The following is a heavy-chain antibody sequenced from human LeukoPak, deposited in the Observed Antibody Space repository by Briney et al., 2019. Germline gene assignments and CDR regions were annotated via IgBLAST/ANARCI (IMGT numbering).Heavy chain of an antibody. CDR3: AKKEESHFDY. CDR2: ISGSGGST. V-gene: IGHV3-23*01. CDR1: GFTFSSYA. Sequence: GGSLRLSCAASGFTFSSYAMSWVRQAPGKGLEWVSAISGSGGSTYYADSVKGRFTISRDNSKNTVYLQLNSLRAEDTAVYYCAKKEESHFDYWGQGTLVTVSS. J-gene: IGHJ4*02.